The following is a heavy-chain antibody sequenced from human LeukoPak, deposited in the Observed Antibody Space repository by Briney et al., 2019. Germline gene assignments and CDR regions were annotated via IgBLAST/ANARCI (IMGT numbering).Heavy chain of an antibody. J-gene: IGHJ4*02. D-gene: IGHD6-19*01. CDR2: ISYSGST. Sequence: SETLSLTCTVSGDSISSYYWSWIRQPPGKGLEWIGYISYSGSTNYNPSLRSRVTISVDTSKNQFSLKLNSVTAADTAVYYCARSTEYSSGFLFFDYWGQGTLVTVPS. CDR3: ARSTEYSSGFLFFDY. CDR1: GDSISSYY. V-gene: IGHV4-59*01.